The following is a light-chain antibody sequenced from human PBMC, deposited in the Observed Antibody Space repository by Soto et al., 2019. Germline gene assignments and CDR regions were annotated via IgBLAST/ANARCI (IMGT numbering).Light chain of an antibody. J-gene: IGKJ5*01. CDR1: QSISNR. CDR3: MQGTHWPIT. V-gene: IGKV1-5*03. CDR2: KAS. Sequence: DIQMTQSPSILSASVGDRVTITCRASQSISNRLAWYQQKPGKAPKLLIYKASSLESGVPSRFSGSGSGTDFALKISRVEAEDVGVYYCMQGTHWPITFGQGTRLEIK.